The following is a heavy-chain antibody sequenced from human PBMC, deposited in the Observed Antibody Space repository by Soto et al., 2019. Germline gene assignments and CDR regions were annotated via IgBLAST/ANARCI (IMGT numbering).Heavy chain of an antibody. CDR3: TTETTVVVY. J-gene: IGHJ4*02. CDR1: GFSFSSYW. Sequence: EVQLVESGGGLVQPGGSLRLSCAASGFSFSSYWMGWVRQAPGRGLEWVANIKQDGSEKYYVDSVKGRFAISRDNAQNSLYLQINSLRPEDTAVYYCTTETTVVVYWGQGTLVTVPS. CDR2: IKQDGSEK. D-gene: IGHD1-1*01. V-gene: IGHV3-7*01.